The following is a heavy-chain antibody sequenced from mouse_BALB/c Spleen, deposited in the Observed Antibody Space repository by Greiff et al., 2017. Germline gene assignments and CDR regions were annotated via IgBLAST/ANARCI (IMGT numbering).Heavy chain of an antibody. D-gene: IGHD3-1*01. V-gene: IGHV5-6*01. CDR2: ISSGGSYT. J-gene: IGHJ4*01. Sequence: EVKLVESGGDLVKPGGSLKLSCAASGFTFSSYGMSWVRQTPDKRLEWVATISSGGSYTYYPDSVKGRFTISRDNAKNTLYLQMSSLKSEDTAMYYCARQLGLREAMDYWGQGTSVTVSS. CDR3: ARQLGLREAMDY. CDR1: GFTFSSYG.